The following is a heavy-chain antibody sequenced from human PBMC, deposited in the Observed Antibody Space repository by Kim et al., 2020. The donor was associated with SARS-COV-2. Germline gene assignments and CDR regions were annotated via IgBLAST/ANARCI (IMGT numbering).Heavy chain of an antibody. CDR3: ARGRKVGLSGGLDG. CDR1: SGSFSDYH. CDR2: ISQSGST. Sequence: SETLSITCAVYSGSFSDYHWTWVRQPPGKGLQWIGEISQSGSTNYNPSLKSRVTILVDTSKNQFSLKLNSVTAADTAVYYCARGRKVGLSGGLDGWGQGTLVTVSS. V-gene: IGHV4-34*01. J-gene: IGHJ4*02. D-gene: IGHD1-26*01.